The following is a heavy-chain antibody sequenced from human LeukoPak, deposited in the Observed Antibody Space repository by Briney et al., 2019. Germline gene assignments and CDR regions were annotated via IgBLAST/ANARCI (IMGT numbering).Heavy chain of an antibody. D-gene: IGHD6-13*01. Sequence: GGSLRLSCAASGFTFSSYEMNWVRQAPGKGLEWVSYISSSGSTIYYADSVKGRFTISRDNAKNSLYPQMNSLRAEDTAVYYCARDFLLPGIAAAGPGDWGQGTLVTVSS. CDR2: ISSSGSTI. J-gene: IGHJ4*02. CDR3: ARDFLLPGIAAAGPGD. CDR1: GFTFSSYE. V-gene: IGHV3-48*03.